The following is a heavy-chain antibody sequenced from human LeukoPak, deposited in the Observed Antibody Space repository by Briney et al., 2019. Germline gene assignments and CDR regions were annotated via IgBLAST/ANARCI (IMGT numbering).Heavy chain of an antibody. D-gene: IGHD3-3*01. CDR1: GGSLSSYY. Sequence: SETLSLTCTLSGGSLSSYYWSWIRQPPGKGLEWIGYIYPSGSTNYNPSLKSRVTISVDTSKNQFSLKLSSVTAADTAVYYCAGQIDFWSGNYTYYYMDVWGKGTTVTVSS. V-gene: IGHV4-4*09. J-gene: IGHJ6*03. CDR2: IYPSGST. CDR3: AGQIDFWSGNYTYYYMDV.